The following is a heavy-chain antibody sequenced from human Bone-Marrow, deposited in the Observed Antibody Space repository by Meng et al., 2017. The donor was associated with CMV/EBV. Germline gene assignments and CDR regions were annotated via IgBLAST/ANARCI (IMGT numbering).Heavy chain of an antibody. CDR3: ARVDYTNYYYYGMDV. J-gene: IGHJ6*02. V-gene: IGHV6-1*01. D-gene: IGHD4-11*01. CDR2: TYYSSKWYN. Sequence: SETLSLTCAISGDSFSSNSAAWNWIRQSPSRGLEWLGRTYYSSKWYNDYAVSVKSRITINPDTSKNQFSLQLNSVTPEDTAVYYCARVDYTNYYYYGMDVWGQGPTVTVSS. CDR1: GDSFSSNSAA.